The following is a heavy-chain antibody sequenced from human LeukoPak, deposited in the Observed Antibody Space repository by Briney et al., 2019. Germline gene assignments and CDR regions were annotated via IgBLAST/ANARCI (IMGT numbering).Heavy chain of an antibody. CDR1: GFTFSNYA. CDR3: AKDLGHLLYYSGMDV. V-gene: IGHV3-23*01. J-gene: IGHJ6*02. Sequence: GGSLRLSCAASGFTFSNYAMSWVRQAPGKGLEWVSTISGSGGSTYYADSVKGRFTISRDNSKNTLYLQMNSLRAEDTAVYYCAKDLGHLLYYSGMDVWGQGTTVTVSS. D-gene: IGHD3-10*01. CDR2: ISGSGGST.